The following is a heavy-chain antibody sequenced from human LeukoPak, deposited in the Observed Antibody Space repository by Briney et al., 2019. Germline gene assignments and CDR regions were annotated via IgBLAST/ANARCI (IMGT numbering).Heavy chain of an antibody. V-gene: IGHV3-74*01. CDR2: ISGDGSTT. D-gene: IGHD2-15*01. Sequence: GGSLRLSCAASGFTFSTYWMHWVRQAPGEGLVWVSRISGDGSTTNYANSVKGRFTISRDNAKNTLYLQMNSLRAEDTAVYYCTRRVDTTRWYDPWGQGTLVTVSS. CDR1: GFTFSTYW. J-gene: IGHJ5*02. CDR3: TRRVDTTRWYDP.